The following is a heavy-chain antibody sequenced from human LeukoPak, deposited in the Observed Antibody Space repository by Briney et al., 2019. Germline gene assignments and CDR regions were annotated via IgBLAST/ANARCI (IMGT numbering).Heavy chain of an antibody. J-gene: IGHJ4*02. CDR3: ARGETSSHDY. V-gene: IGHV3-53*01. D-gene: IGHD2-2*01. Sequence: GGSLRLSCAASGFTVSINYMSWVRQAPGKGLEWVSVIYSGGNTYYADSVKGRFTISRDNSKNTVYLQMNSLRAEDTAVYYCARGETSSHDYWGQGTLVTVSS. CDR1: GFTVSINY. CDR2: IYSGGNT.